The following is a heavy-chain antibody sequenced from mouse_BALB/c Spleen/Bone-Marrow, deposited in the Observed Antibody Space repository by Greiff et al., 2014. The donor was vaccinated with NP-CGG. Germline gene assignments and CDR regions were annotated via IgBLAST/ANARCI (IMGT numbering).Heavy chain of an antibody. J-gene: IGHJ1*01. CDR1: GFTFTDYY. Sequence: EVQLQQSGGGLVQPGGSLRLSCATSGFTFTDYYMSWVRQPPGKALEWLGFIRNKANGYTTEYSASVKGRFTISRDNSQSILYLQMNTLRAEDSATYYCARDKSYGSYWYFDVWGAGTTVTVSS. CDR3: ARDKSYGSYWYFDV. CDR2: IRNKANGYTT. D-gene: IGHD2-1*01. V-gene: IGHV7-3*02.